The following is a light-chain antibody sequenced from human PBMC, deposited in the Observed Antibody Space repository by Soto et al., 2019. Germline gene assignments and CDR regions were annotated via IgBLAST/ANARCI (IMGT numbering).Light chain of an antibody. V-gene: IGKV3-20*01. CDR3: QQYGRSPPGFT. CDR1: QTISSNY. CDR2: GAS. Sequence: EIVLTQSPGTLSLSPGERATLSCGVSQTISSNYLAWYQQKPGQAPRLLIYGASFRATGIPVRFSGSGSGTYFTLTISRLEPEDFAVYYCQQYGRSPPGFTFGPGTKVEMK. J-gene: IGKJ3*01.